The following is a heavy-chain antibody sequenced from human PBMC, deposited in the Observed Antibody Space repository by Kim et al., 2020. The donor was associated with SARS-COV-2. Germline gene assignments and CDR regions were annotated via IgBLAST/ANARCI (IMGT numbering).Heavy chain of an antibody. Sequence: GGSLRLSCAASGFTFSSYSMNWVRQAPGKGLEWVSYISSSSSTIYYADSVKGRFTISRDNAKNSLYLQMNSLRDEDTAVYYCARGGPEWGTIFGVVIDPRAFMDVWAKGPRSPSP. J-gene: IGHJ6*02. CDR1: GFTFSSYS. D-gene: IGHD3-3*01. CDR2: ISSSSSTI. V-gene: IGHV3-48*02. CDR3: ARGGPEWGTIFGVVIDPRAFMDV.